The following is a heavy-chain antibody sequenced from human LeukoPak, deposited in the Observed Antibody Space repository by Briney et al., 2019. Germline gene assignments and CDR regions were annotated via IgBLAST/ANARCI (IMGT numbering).Heavy chain of an antibody. CDR2: ISSSSYI. V-gene: IGHV3-21*01. D-gene: IGHD5-18*01. J-gene: IGHJ4*02. CDR3: ARGPWDTAMVTPLRY. Sequence: GGSLRLSCAASGFTFSSYSMNWVRQAPGKGLEWVSSISSSSYIYYADSVKGRFTISRDNAKNSLYLQMNSLRAEDTAVYYCARGPWDTAMVTPLRYWGQGTLVTVSS. CDR1: GFTFSSYS.